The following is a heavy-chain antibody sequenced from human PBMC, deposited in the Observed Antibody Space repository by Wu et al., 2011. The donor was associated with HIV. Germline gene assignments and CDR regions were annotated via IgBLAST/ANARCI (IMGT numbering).Heavy chain of an antibody. Sequence: QVQLVQSGAEVKKPGASVKVSCKASGYTFSTSGVSWVRQAPGQGLEWMGWISTYSGNTGYAQKFQGRVTMTRNTSISTAYMELSSLRSEDTAVYYCARVPSWPAAIDFYYMDVWGKGTTVTVSS. CDR2: ISTYSGNT. CDR3: ARVPSWPAAIDFYYMDV. CDR1: GYTFSTSG. V-gene: IGHV1-8*02. D-gene: IGHD2-2*01. J-gene: IGHJ6*03.